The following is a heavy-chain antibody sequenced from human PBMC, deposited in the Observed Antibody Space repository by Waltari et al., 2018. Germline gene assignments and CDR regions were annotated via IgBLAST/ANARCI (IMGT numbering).Heavy chain of an antibody. V-gene: IGHV1-46*01. Sequence: QVQLVQSGAEVKKPGASVKVSCKTSGYTFTSYYMHWVRQAPGQGLEWMGIINPSGGSTSYAQKFQGRVTMTRDTSTSTVYMELSSLRSEDTAVYYCAKAQIGVRGVYDYWGQGTLVTVSS. CDR2: INPSGGST. CDR1: GYTFTSYY. J-gene: IGHJ4*02. CDR3: AKAQIGVRGVYDY. D-gene: IGHD3-10*01.